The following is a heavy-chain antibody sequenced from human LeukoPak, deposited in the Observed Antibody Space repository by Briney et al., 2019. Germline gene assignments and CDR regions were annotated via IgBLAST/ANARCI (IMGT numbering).Heavy chain of an antibody. CDR2: IGSDDGP. CDR3: AYYYYDVSGHTGLYGMDV. D-gene: IGHD3-22*01. V-gene: IGHV3-23*01. Sequence: GGSLRLSCAASGFTFSTYAMTWVRQAPGKGLEWVSNIGSDDGPNYADSVKGRFTISRDNSQNTLYLHMNSLRAEDTAVYYCAYYYYDVSGHTGLYGMDVWGQGTTVTVSS. J-gene: IGHJ6*02. CDR1: GFTFSTYA.